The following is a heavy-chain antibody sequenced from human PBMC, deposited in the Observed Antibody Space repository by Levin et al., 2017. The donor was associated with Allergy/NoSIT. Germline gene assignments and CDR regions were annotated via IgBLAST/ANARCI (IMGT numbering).Heavy chain of an antibody. D-gene: IGHD3-22*01. V-gene: IGHV3-7*01. Sequence: GESLKISCAASGFTFSNYWMSWARHTPGKGLEWVAMIKYDGSEKYYVDSVKGRIAISRDNTKNSLYLQMNSLGADDTAVYYCVRDANHYDISGPRGDYWGQGTLVTVSS. CDR1: GFTFSNYW. J-gene: IGHJ4*02. CDR3: VRDANHYDISGPRGDY. CDR2: IKYDGSEK.